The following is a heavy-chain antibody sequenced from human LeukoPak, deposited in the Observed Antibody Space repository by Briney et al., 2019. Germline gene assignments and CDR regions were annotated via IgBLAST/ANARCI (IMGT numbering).Heavy chain of an antibody. V-gene: IGHV3-53*01. CDR3: AGTSSLSIAAARGAFDI. CDR1: GFTVSSNY. Sequence: PGGSLRLSCAASGFTVSSNYMSWVRQAPGKGLEWVSVIYSGGSTYYADSVKGRFTISRDNSKNTLYLQMNSLRAEDTAVYYCAGTSSLSIAAARGAFDIWGQGTMVTVSS. D-gene: IGHD6-13*01. CDR2: IYSGGST. J-gene: IGHJ3*02.